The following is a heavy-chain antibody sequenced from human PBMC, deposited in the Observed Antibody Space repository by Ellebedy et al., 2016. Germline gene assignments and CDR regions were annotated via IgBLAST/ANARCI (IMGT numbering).Heavy chain of an antibody. CDR1: GGSISSYY. Sequence: SETLSLTXTVSGGSISSYYWGWIRQPPGKGLEWIGEINHRGRTNYNPSLKSRVTISVDTSKNQFSLKLSSVTAADTAVYYCARGNGVEATFYKVYYFDYWGQGTLVTVSS. V-gene: IGHV4-34*01. D-gene: IGHD2/OR15-2a*01. CDR2: INHRGRT. CDR3: ARGNGVEATFYKVYYFDY. J-gene: IGHJ4*02.